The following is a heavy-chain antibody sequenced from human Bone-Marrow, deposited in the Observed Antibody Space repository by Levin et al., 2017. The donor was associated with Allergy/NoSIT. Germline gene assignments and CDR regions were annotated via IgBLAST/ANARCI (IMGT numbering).Heavy chain of an antibody. J-gene: IGHJ5*02. CDR2: IYPGDSDT. CDR3: ARGPRYYDFWSNTGGFDP. D-gene: IGHD3-3*01. Sequence: GESLKISCKGSGYSFSNHWIAWVRQMPGKGLEWMGVIYPGDSDTKYNPSFQGQVTISADRSNTIAFLQWSSLQATDTAMYFCARGPRYYDFWSNTGGFDPWGQGTLVTVSS. CDR1: GYSFSNHW. V-gene: IGHV5-51*01.